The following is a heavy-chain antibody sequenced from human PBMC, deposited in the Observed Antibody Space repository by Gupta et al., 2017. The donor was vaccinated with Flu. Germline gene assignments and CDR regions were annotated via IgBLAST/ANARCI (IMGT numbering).Heavy chain of an antibody. V-gene: IGHV3-48*01. Sequence: DCGKGRFPISRDNGKNSLYLQMHSLRAEDTAGYYCERDFGSAHDYWGQGTLVTVSS. CDR3: ERDFGSAHDY. J-gene: IGHJ4*02. D-gene: IGHD2-15*01.